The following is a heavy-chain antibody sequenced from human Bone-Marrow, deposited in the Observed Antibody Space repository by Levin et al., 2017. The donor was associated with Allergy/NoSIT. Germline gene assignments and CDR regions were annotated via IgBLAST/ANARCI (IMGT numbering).Heavy chain of an antibody. CDR2: TWYDGSHK. CDR1: GFSVSNYA. Sequence: GESLKISCITSGFSVSNYATHWVRQAPGKGLEWVAVTWYDGSHKYYAESVKGRFTISRDTSNNTLYLQMTSLRADDTAVYYCARGKSGGHYYYGMDVWGQGTRVTVSS. CDR3: ARGKSGGHYYYGMDV. V-gene: IGHV3-33*01. J-gene: IGHJ6*02.